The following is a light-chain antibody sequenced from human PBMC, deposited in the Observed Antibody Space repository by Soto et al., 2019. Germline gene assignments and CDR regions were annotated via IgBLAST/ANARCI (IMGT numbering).Light chain of an antibody. J-gene: IGKJ1*01. CDR2: DAS. CDR3: QQRSNWPRT. Sequence: ELVLTQSPSTLSLSPGERATLSCRASQSVSSYLAWYQQKPGQAPRLLIYDASNRATGIPARFSGSGSGTAFTLTISSLEREDFAVYYCQQRSNWPRTFGQGTKVEMK. V-gene: IGKV3-11*01. CDR1: QSVSSY.